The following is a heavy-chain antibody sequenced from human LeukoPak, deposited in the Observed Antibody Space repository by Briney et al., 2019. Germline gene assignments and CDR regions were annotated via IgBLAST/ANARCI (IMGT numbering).Heavy chain of an antibody. CDR1: GGSISSYY. CDR3: AREYSNSGREYFDY. J-gene: IGHJ4*02. CDR2: IYYSGST. D-gene: IGHD6-6*01. V-gene: IGHV4-59*01. Sequence: PSETLSLTCTVSGGSISSYYWSWIRQPPGKGLEWIGYIYYSGSTNYNPSLKSRVTISVDTSKNQFSLKLSSVTAADTAVYYCAREYSNSGREYFDYWGQGTLVTVSS.